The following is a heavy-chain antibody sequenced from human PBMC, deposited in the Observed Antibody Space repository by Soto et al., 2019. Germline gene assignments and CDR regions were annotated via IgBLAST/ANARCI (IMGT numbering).Heavy chain of an antibody. CDR1: GFTFSSYA. V-gene: IGHV3-30-3*01. CDR2: ISYDGSNK. CDR3: ARAEAVAGTGYYYYGMDV. J-gene: IGHJ6*02. D-gene: IGHD6-19*01. Sequence: QVQLVESGGGVVQPGRSLRLSCAASGFTFSSYAMHWVRQAPGKGLEWVAVISYDGSNKYYADSVKGRFTISRDNSKNTLYLQMNSLRAEDTAVYYCARAEAVAGTGYYYYGMDVWGQGTTVTVSS.